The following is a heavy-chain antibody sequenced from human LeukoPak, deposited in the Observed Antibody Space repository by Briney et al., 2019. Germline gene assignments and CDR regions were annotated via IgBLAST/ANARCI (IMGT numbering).Heavy chain of an antibody. CDR1: GFSVIINY. V-gene: IGHV3-53*01. CDR3: ARGWIQLWS. Sequence: GGSLRLSCAASGFSVIINYMNWVRQSPGKGLELVSVIYRGGSTYYPDSVKGRFTISRDSSTNTLHLEMNSLRAEDTAVYYCARGWIQLWSWGQGTLVTVSS. J-gene: IGHJ4*02. D-gene: IGHD5-18*01. CDR2: IYRGGST.